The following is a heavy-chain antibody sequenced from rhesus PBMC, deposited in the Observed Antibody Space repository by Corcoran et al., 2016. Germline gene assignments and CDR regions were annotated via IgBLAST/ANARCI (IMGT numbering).Heavy chain of an antibody. Sequence: EVQLVQSGAEVKRPGESLKISCQTSGYSFTRYWLSWVRPMPGKGLEWMGAIDPSDSDTRYSPSFQDQVTISADKSISTAYLQWSSLKAADSATYYCAKGTNPDFDYWGQGVLVTVSS. D-gene: IGHD3S6*01. CDR2: IDPSDSDT. J-gene: IGHJ4*01. CDR3: AKGTNPDFDY. V-gene: IGHV5-2*01. CDR1: GYSFTRYW.